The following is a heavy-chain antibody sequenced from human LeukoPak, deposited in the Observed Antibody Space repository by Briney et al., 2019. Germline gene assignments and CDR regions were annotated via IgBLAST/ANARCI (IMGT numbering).Heavy chain of an antibody. CDR3: ARTHRSGFSLDY. V-gene: IGHV4-59*01. D-gene: IGHD6-19*01. CDR2: IYYSGST. CDR1: GGSISSYY. Sequence: SSETLSLTCTVSGGSISSYYWSWIRQPPGKGLEWIGYIYYSGSTNYNPSLKSRVTISVDTSKNQFSLKLSSVTAADTAVYYCARTHRSGFSLDYWGQGTLVTVSS. J-gene: IGHJ4*02.